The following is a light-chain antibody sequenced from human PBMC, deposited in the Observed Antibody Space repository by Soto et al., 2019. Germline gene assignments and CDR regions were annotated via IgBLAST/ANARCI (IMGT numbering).Light chain of an antibody. CDR1: QSISSW. Sequence: DIQMTQSPSTLSASVGDRVTITCRASQSISSWLAWYQQKPGKAPTLLIYDASSLESGVPSRFSGSESGTEFTLTISSLQPDDFATYYCQQYKSYPRTFGQGTKVEI. V-gene: IGKV1-5*01. CDR2: DAS. CDR3: QQYKSYPRT. J-gene: IGKJ1*01.